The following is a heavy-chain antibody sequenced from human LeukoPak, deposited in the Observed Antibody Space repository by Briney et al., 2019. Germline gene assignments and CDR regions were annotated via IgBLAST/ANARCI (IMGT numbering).Heavy chain of an antibody. D-gene: IGHD1-7*01. CDR3: ARDATRELKWFDP. V-gene: IGHV1-3*04. J-gene: IGHJ5*02. Sequence: ASVKVSGMASGYTFTSYGISWVRQAPGQGLEWMGWINIGNGDTTYSQRLQDRLTITRDTSASTVYMELSSLRSEDTAVYYCARDATRELKWFDPWGQGTLVTVSS. CDR1: GYTFTSYG. CDR2: INIGNGDT.